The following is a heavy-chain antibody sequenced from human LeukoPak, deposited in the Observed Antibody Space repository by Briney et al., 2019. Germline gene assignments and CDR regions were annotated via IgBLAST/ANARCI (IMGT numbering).Heavy chain of an antibody. Sequence: GGSLRLSCAASGFTFSDYYMNWIRQAPGKGLEWVSYISGSDSTIYYADSVKGRFTISRDNAKNSLYLQMNSLRAEDTALYYCAKDISSSWGYYMDVWGRGTTVTISS. CDR2: ISGSDSTI. D-gene: IGHD6-13*01. J-gene: IGHJ6*03. CDR3: AKDISSSWGYYMDV. V-gene: IGHV3-11*01. CDR1: GFTFSDYY.